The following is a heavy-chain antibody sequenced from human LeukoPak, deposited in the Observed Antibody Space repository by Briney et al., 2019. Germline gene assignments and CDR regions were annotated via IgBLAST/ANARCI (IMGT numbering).Heavy chain of an antibody. CDR2: ISGSGGST. CDR3: ASYFSSGAYQFGY. V-gene: IGHV3-23*01. CDR1: GFTFSNYA. D-gene: IGHD2/OR15-2a*01. J-gene: IGHJ4*02. Sequence: PGGSLRLSCAASGFTFSNYAMSWVRQAPGKGLEWVSAISGSGGSTYYADSVKGRFTISRDNSKNTLYLQMNSLRAEDTGVYYCASYFSSGAYQFGYWGQGTLVTVSS.